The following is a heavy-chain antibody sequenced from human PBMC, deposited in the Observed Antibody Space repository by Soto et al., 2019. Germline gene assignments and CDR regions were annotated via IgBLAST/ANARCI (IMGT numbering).Heavy chain of an antibody. D-gene: IGHD2-2*01. Sequence: ESGGGLVQPGGSLRLSCAASGFTFSSYSMNWVRQAPGKGLEWVSYISSSSSTIYYADSVKGRFTISRDNAKNSLYLQMNSLRDEDTAVYYCARESKDIVVVPAAMRGYYYYGMDVWGQGTTVTVSS. V-gene: IGHV3-48*02. J-gene: IGHJ6*02. CDR1: GFTFSSYS. CDR2: ISSSSSTI. CDR3: ARESKDIVVVPAAMRGYYYYGMDV.